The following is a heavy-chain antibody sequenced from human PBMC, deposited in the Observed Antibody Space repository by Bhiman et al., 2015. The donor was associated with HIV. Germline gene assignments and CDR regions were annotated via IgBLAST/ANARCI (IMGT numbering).Heavy chain of an antibody. CDR3: AKDGDYYDTSGIYYLDH. J-gene: IGHJ4*02. Sequence: EVQLVESGGVVVQRGGPVRLSCAASGFTFDDYAMHWVRQAPGKGLEWVSVISWDGGSPYYADSVRGRFTISRDNSKSSLYLQMTSLKPEDTALYYCAKDGDYYDTSGIYYLDHWGQGTLVTVSS. CDR2: ISWDGGSP. V-gene: IGHV3-43D*03. D-gene: IGHD3-22*01. CDR1: GFTFDDYA.